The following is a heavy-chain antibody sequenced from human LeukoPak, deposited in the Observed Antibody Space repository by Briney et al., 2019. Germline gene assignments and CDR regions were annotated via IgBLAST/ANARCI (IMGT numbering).Heavy chain of an antibody. CDR3: ARLHNYAWQIDY. V-gene: IGHV5-10-1*01. J-gene: IGHJ4*02. Sequence: GESLKISCEASGYTFTSQWINWVRQMPGKGLEWMGRIDPSDSYTNYSPSFQGHVTISVDKSISTAYLQWSSLKASDTAMYYCARLHNYAWQIDYWGQGTLVTVSS. CDR2: IDPSDSYT. CDR1: GYTFTSQW. D-gene: IGHD3-16*01.